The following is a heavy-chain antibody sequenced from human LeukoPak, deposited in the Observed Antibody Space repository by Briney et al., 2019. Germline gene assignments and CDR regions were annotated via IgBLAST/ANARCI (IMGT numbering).Heavy chain of an antibody. V-gene: IGHV1-2*02. CDR3: ARDGDTYGYYYYGLDV. CDR2: ISPNSGGT. D-gene: IGHD5-18*01. Sequence: ASVKVSCKASGYTFTGYYMHWVRRAPGQGLEWMGWISPNSGGTKYAQTFKGRVTMTRDTSISTAYIELSSLRSDDTAVYYCARDGDTYGYYYYGLDVWGQGTTVTVSS. CDR1: GYTFTGYY. J-gene: IGHJ6*02.